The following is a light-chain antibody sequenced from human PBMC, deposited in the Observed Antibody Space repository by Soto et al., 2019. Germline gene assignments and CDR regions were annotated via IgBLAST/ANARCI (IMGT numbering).Light chain of an antibody. CDR3: LQHNSYPYT. CDR1: QSIISY. V-gene: IGKV1-17*01. Sequence: DIQMTQSPSSLSASVGDRVTITCRASQSIISYLNWYQQKPGKAPKLLIYAASSLQSGVPSRFSDSGSGTEFTLTISSLQPEDFATYYCLQHNSYPYTFGQGTKVDI. J-gene: IGKJ2*01. CDR2: AAS.